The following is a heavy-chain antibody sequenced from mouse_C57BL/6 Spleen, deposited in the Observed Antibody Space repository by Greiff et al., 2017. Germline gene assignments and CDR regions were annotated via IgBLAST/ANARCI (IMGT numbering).Heavy chain of an antibody. CDR3: ARDGNCVDMDY. CDR1: GFSLTSYG. V-gene: IGHV2-2*01. D-gene: IGHD2-3*01. Sequence: VKLQQSGPGLVQPSQSLSITCTVSGFSLTSYGVHWVRQSPGKGLEWLGVIWRGGSTAHNAAFISRLSISKDNSQSKVVFKMNSLQDDDTARYYCARDGNCVDMDYWGQGTSVTVSS. J-gene: IGHJ4*01. CDR2: IWRGGST.